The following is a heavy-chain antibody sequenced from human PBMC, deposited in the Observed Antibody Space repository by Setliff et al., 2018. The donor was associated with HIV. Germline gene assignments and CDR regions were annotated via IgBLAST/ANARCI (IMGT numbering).Heavy chain of an antibody. CDR1: GFTFSSYA. J-gene: IGHJ4*02. Sequence: SGGSLRLSCAASGFTFSSYAMTWVRQAPGKGLQWVSGISGSGGSTYYADSVKGRFTISRDNSKNTVYLQMNSLRAEDTATYHCARGCGGGGACFYFDFWGQGTVVTVSS. CDR3: ARGCGGGGACFYFDF. CDR2: ISGSGGST. D-gene: IGHD3-16*01. V-gene: IGHV3-23*01.